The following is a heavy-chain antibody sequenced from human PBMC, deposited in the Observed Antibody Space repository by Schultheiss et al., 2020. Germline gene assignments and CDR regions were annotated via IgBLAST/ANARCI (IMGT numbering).Heavy chain of an antibody. V-gene: IGHV3-23*01. D-gene: IGHD1-1*01. J-gene: IGHJ5*02. CDR1: GFTFSSYG. CDR3: ARDPTGTTAGFDP. Sequence: GGSLRLSCAASGFTFSSYGMHWVRQAPGKGLEWVSGISGSGGSTYYADSVKGRFTISRDNSKNTLYLQMNSLRAEDTAVYYCARDPTGTTAGFDPWGQGTLVTVSS. CDR2: ISGSGGST.